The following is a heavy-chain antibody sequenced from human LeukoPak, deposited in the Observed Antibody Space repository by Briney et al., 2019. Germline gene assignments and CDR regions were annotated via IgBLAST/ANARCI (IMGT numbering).Heavy chain of an antibody. CDR3: TRSGNFCPDY. Sequence: GGSLRLSCAASGFTISSNYMSWVRQAPGKGLEWVSVIYSGGSTYYADSVKGRFTIPRDNSKNTLYLQMNSLRAEDTAIYYCTRSGNFCPDYWGQGTLVTVSS. D-gene: IGHD1-26*01. V-gene: IGHV3-66*01. CDR1: GFTISSNY. CDR2: IYSGGST. J-gene: IGHJ4*02.